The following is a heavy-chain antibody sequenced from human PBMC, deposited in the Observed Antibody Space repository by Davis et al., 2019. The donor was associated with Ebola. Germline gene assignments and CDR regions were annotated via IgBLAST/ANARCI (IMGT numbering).Heavy chain of an antibody. CDR2: IIPILGIA. J-gene: IGHJ6*02. D-gene: IGHD2-15*01. CDR1: GGTFSSYA. CDR3: ARVMPPEYCSGGSCYWLGHMDV. Sequence: SVKVSCKASGGTFSSYAISWVRQAPGQGLEWMGRIIPILGIANYAQKFQGRVTITADKSTSTAYMELSSLRSEDTAVYYCARVMPPEYCSGGSCYWLGHMDVWGQGTTVTVSS. V-gene: IGHV1-69*04.